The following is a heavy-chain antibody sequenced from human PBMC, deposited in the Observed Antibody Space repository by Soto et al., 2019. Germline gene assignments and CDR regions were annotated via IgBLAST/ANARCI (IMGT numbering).Heavy chain of an antibody. D-gene: IGHD6-25*01. Sequence: GRSLRLSCAAARVRFSSYTMSWVRQAPGKGLEWVSAISGSGGSTYYADSVKGRFTISRDNSKNTLYMQMNSLRADDTALYYCGPNACEPAVYYWGQGTMVTVSS. V-gene: IGHV3-23*01. CDR1: RVRFSSYT. CDR3: GPNACEPAVYY. CDR2: ISGSGGST. J-gene: IGHJ4*02.